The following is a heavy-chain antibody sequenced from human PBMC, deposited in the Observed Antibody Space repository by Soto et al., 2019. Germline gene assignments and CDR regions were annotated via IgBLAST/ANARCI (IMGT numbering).Heavy chain of an antibody. CDR2: IYYSGST. Sequence: SETLSLTCSVSGGSISSSSYHWGWIRQPPGKGLEWIGSIYYSGSTYYNPSLKSRVTISAVTSKSQLSLKLTSVTAADTAVYYCATRDSVTSYYFDIWGQGILVTVSS. V-gene: IGHV4-39*01. CDR3: ATRDSVTSYYFDI. J-gene: IGHJ4*02. D-gene: IGHD4-17*01. CDR1: GGSISSSSYH.